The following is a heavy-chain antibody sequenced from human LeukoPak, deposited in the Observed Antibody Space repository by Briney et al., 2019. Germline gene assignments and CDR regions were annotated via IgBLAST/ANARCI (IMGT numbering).Heavy chain of an antibody. V-gene: IGHV3-33*01. D-gene: IGHD6-13*01. CDR3: ARAAGPSFDY. J-gene: IGHJ4*02. Sequence: GRSLRLSCAASGFTFSSYGMHWVRQAPGKGLEWVAVIWYDGSNKYYADSVKGRFTISRDNAKNSLYLQMNSLRAEDTAVYYCARAAGPSFDYWGQGTLVTVSS. CDR2: IWYDGSNK. CDR1: GFTFSSYG.